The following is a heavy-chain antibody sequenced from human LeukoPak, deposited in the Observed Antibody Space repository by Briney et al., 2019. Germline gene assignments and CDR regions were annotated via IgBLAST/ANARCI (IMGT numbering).Heavy chain of an antibody. CDR2: IHKSAIT. CDR3: ARSLRVRGVPDYMDV. D-gene: IGHD3-10*01. CDR1: GFTVSSSY. V-gene: IGHV3-53*01. J-gene: IGHJ6*03. Sequence: GGSLRLSCAASGFTVSSSYMSWVRQAPGKGLEWVSVIHKSAITYYADTVKGRFTISRDNSKNTLYLQMNSLRAEDTAVYYCARSLRVRGVPDYMDVWGKGTTVIISS.